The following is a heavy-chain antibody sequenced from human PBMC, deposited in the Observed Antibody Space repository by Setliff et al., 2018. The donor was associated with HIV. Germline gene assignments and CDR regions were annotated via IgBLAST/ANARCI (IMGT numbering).Heavy chain of an antibody. J-gene: IGHJ4*02. V-gene: IGHV4-39*07. CDR2: IFYSGST. CDR3: ARGTGTMVRGNFDY. D-gene: IGHD3-10*01. CDR1: GGSISSSNYY. Sequence: SETLSLTCTVSGGSISSSNYYWGWIRQPPGKGLEWIGSIFYSGSTYYNPSLKNRVTISVDRSKNRISLKMRSMTAADTAVYYYARGTGTMVRGNFDYWGQGTLVTVSS.